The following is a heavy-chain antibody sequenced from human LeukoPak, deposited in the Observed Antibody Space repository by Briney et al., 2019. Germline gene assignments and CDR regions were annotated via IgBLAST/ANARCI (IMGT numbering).Heavy chain of an antibody. Sequence: PSETLSLTCAVSGHSISSGHYWGWILQPPGKGLEWIGTIYHSGSTYYNPSLRSRVTLSVDTSKNQFSLRLSSVTAADTAVYYCGRHPDIYPIPPVEYWGQGTLVTVSS. J-gene: IGHJ4*02. CDR3: GRHPDIYPIPPVEY. CDR1: GHSISSGHY. CDR2: IYHSGST. D-gene: IGHD2-15*01. V-gene: IGHV4-38-2*01.